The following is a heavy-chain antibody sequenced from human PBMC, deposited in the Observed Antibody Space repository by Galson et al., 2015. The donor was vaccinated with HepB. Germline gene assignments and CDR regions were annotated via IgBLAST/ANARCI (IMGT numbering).Heavy chain of an antibody. Sequence: SETLSLTCTVSGDSINTYCRSWIRQPPGKGLEWIGYFSYSGSTSYNPSLKSRVTISVDTSKNQFSLKLSSVTAADTAVYYCATHPDDYYGMDVWGQGTTVTVSS. J-gene: IGHJ6*02. CDR3: ATHPDDYYGMDV. CDR1: GDSINTYC. CDR2: FSYSGST. V-gene: IGHV4-59*01.